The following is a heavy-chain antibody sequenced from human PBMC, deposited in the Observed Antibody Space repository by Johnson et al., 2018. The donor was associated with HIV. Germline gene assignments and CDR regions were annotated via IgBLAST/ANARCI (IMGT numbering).Heavy chain of an antibody. Sequence: VQLVESGGGLVQPGGSLRLSCAASGFSFDSHAINWVRQAPGKGLQWVSAISYSGSSTYYADSVKGRFTISRYNSRSTVYLHMINLRADDTALYYCAREISRYYYDYAAFDLWGQGTTVTVSS. CDR2: ISYSGSST. V-gene: IGHV3-23*04. D-gene: IGHD3-22*01. CDR1: GFSFDSHA. J-gene: IGHJ3*01. CDR3: AREISRYYYDYAAFDL.